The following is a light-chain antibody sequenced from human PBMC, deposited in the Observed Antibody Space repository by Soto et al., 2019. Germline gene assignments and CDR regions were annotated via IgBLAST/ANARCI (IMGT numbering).Light chain of an antibody. CDR3: QQYNSYSST. J-gene: IGKJ1*01. CDR1: QSIRSW. Sequence: DIQMTQSPSTLSVSVGDRVTITCRASQSIRSWLAWYQQKPGKAPKLLIYDASSLESGVPSRFSGRGSGTEFTLTISSLLPDDFATYYCQQYNSYSSTFGQGTKVDIK. V-gene: IGKV1-5*01. CDR2: DAS.